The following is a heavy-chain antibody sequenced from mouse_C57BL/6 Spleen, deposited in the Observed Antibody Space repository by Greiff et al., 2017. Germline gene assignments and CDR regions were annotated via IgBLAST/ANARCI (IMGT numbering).Heavy chain of an antibody. CDR3: ARESNYVGYAMDY. J-gene: IGHJ4*01. CDR1: GYTFTSYW. V-gene: IGHV1-61*01. CDR2: IYPSDSET. D-gene: IGHD2-5*01. Sequence: VQLQQPGAELVRPGSSVKLSCKASGYTFTSYWMDWVKQRPGQGLEWIGNIYPSDSETHYNQKFKDKATLTVDKSSSTAYMQLSSLTSEDSAVYYCARESNYVGYAMDYWGQGTSVTVSS.